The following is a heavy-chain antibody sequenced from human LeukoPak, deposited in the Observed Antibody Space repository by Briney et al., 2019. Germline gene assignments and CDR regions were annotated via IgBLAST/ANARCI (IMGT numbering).Heavy chain of an antibody. CDR2: INYSGST. J-gene: IGHJ2*01. CDR1: GGSFSGYY. D-gene: IGHD3-10*01. Sequence: SSETLSLTCAVYGGSFSGYYWSWIRQPPGKGLEWIGEINYSGSTNYNPSLKSRVTILVDTSKNQFSLKLSSVTAADTAVYYCTRLDRFAGFWYFDLWGRGTLVTVSS. CDR3: TRLDRFAGFWYFDL. V-gene: IGHV4-34*01.